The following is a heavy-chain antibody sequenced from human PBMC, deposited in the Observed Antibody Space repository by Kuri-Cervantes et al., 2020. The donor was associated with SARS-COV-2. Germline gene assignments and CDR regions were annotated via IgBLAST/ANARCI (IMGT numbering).Heavy chain of an antibody. V-gene: IGHV3-30*18. J-gene: IGHJ4*02. D-gene: IGHD2-21*01. Sequence: GGSLRLSCAAPGFTFSSYGMHWVRQAPGKGLEWVAVISHDGKNKKCIASGKGRFTISRDNSQNTLYLHMKSLRSEDTAMYYCAKDRVGVQDFWGQGTLVTVSS. CDR3: AKDRVGVQDF. CDR2: ISHDGKNK. CDR1: GFTFSSYG.